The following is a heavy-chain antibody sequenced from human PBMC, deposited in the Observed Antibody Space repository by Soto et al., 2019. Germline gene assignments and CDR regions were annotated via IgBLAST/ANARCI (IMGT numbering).Heavy chain of an antibody. Sequence: GGSLRLSCAASGFSFTNFAMSWVRQAPGKGLEWVAGIGASGDITWYADSVKGRLSISRDNSKNTLYLQLNSLRFEDTAVYYCAKDDFTDRGDDYFDYCGPATLVTVSS. V-gene: IGHV3-23*01. CDR3: AKDDFTDRGDDYFDY. J-gene: IGHJ4*02. D-gene: IGHD2-21*02. CDR2: IGASGDIT. CDR1: GFSFTNFA.